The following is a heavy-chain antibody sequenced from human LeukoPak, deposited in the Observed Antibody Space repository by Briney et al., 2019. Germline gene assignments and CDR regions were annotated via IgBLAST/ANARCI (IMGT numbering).Heavy chain of an antibody. D-gene: IGHD3-22*01. CDR2: ISSSGRTI. J-gene: IGHJ4*02. Sequence: PGGSLRLSCAASGFTLSSYEMNWVRQAPGKGLEWVSYISSSGRTIYYADSVKGRFTISRDNAKNSLYLQMNSLRAEDTAVYYCARDLLVGGSGYHYWGQGTLVTVSS. CDR3: ARDLLVGGSGYHY. CDR1: GFTLSSYE. V-gene: IGHV3-48*03.